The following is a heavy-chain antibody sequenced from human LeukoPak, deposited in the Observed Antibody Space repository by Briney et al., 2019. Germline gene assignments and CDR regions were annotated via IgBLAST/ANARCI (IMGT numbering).Heavy chain of an antibody. J-gene: IGHJ5*01. CDR1: GYTFVDHY. CDR2: INPKRGGT. Sequence: ASVSVSCKASGYTFVDHYIHWVRQAPGQGLEWMGWINPKRGGTTYAEKFEGRVTMTSDTAISTVYMELTSLRSDDTAFYYCAREVKVPGELLGGSDSWGQGSLVTVSS. CDR3: AREVKVPGELLGGSDS. D-gene: IGHD3-10*01. V-gene: IGHV1-2*02.